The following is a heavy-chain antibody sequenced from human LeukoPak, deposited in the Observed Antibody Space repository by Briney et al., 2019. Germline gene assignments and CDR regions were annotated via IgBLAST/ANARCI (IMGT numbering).Heavy chain of an antibody. CDR1: GFTFSSYG. V-gene: IGHV3-30*18. CDR3: AKDYLTGYSYGSPFDF. D-gene: IGHD5-18*01. J-gene: IGHJ4*02. Sequence: PGGSLRLSCAASGFTFSSYGMHWVRQAPGKGLEWVAVISYDEKTKSYADSVKGRFTISRDNSKNTLYLQMNSLRPEDSTVYYCAKDYLTGYSYGSPFDFWGQGTLVTVSS. CDR2: ISYDEKTK.